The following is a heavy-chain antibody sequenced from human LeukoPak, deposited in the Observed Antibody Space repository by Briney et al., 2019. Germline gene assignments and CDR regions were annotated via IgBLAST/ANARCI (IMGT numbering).Heavy chain of an antibody. J-gene: IGHJ4*02. Sequence: ASVKVSCKAFGYTFTNYGISWVRQAPGQGLEWMGWISGYNGNTNYAQKLQGRVTMTTDTSTRTAYMELRGLRSDDTAVYYCARVAPNRRYCSGGSCLNYFDYWGQGTLVTVSS. CDR1: GYTFTNYG. CDR3: ARVAPNRRYCSGGSCLNYFDY. CDR2: ISGYNGNT. D-gene: IGHD2-15*01. V-gene: IGHV1-18*01.